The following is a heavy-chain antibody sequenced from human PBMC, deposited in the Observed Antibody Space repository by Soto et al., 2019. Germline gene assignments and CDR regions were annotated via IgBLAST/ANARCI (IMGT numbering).Heavy chain of an antibody. CDR2: IYPGDSDI. V-gene: IGHV5-51*01. J-gene: IGHJ4*02. D-gene: IGHD2-8*02. Sequence: PGESLKISCKSSGYIFTNYWIGWVRQMPEKGLEWMGIIYPGDSDIRYSPSFQGQVTISADKSINTAYLQWSSLKASDTAIYFCASSVLVTSTMNYFDLWGQGTLVTVSS. CDR1: GYIFTNYW. CDR3: ASSVLVTSTMNYFDL.